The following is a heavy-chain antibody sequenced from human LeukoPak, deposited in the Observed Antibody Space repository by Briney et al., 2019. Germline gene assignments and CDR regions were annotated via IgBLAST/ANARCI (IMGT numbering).Heavy chain of an antibody. CDR1: GFTFSSYA. CDR2: ISGSGGTT. J-gene: IGHJ4*02. V-gene: IGHV3-23*01. CDR3: AKELGQQWLPFDY. D-gene: IGHD6-19*01. Sequence: GGSLRLSCAASGFTFSSYAMSWVRQAPGKGLEWVSTISGSGGTTYYADSVKGRFTISRDNSKNTLYLQMNSLGAEDTAVYYCAKELGQQWLPFDYWGQGTLVTVSS.